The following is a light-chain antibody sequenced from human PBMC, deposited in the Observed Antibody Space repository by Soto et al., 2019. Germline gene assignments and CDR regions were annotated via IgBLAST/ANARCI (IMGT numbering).Light chain of an antibody. CDR1: QFVSSN. Sequence: EIVMTQSPVTLSVSPGERATLSCRASQFVSSNLAWYQQKPGQAPRLLIYDTSTRATGIPARFSGSGSGTESTLTISSLQSEDFAVYYCQQYNNWPPITFGQGTRLEIK. J-gene: IGKJ5*01. V-gene: IGKV3-15*01. CDR3: QQYNNWPPIT. CDR2: DTS.